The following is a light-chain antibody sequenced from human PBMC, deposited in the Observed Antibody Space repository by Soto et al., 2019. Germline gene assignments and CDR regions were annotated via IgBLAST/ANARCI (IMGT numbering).Light chain of an antibody. CDR2: GAS. J-gene: IGKJ4*01. CDR3: QQYGSSLLT. CDR1: QSVSSSY. Sequence: EIVLTQSPGTLSLSPGERATLSCRASQSVSSSYLAWYQQKPGQAPRLLIYGASSRATGIPDRFSGSGSGTHFTLTISRLEPEGFAVYYCQQYGSSLLTFGGGTKVEIK. V-gene: IGKV3-20*01.